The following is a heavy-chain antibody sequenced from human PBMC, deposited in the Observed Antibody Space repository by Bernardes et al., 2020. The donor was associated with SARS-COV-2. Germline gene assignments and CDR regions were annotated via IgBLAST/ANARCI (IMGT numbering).Heavy chain of an antibody. D-gene: IGHD3-9*01. CDR3: ARDFDPFEF. J-gene: IGHJ4*02. CDR2: VHYTWST. V-gene: IGHV4-59*01. Sequence: SETLSLTCAVSGVSISSSYWSWIRQSPGQGLAWIGYVHYTWSTKYNPSLKSRVTLSVDTPKNLFSLKLNSVTAADTAVYYCARDFDPFEFWGQGSLVTVSS. CDR1: GVSISSSY.